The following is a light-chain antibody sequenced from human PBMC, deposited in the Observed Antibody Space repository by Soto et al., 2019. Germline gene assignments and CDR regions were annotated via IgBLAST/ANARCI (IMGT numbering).Light chain of an antibody. J-gene: IGKJ1*01. V-gene: IGKV3-15*01. CDR1: LSVSTN. CDR2: GAS. Sequence: EIVMTQSPATLSVSPGERATLSCRASLSVSTNLAWYQQKFGQPPRLLIYGASTRATGIPARFSGSGSGTEFTLTISSLQSEDFAVYYCQHYNNWPPWTFGQGTKVEIK. CDR3: QHYNNWPPWT.